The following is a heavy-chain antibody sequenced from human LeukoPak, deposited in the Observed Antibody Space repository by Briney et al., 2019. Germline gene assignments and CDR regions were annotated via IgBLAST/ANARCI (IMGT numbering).Heavy chain of an antibody. J-gene: IGHJ4*02. CDR1: GFTFSSYG. CDR3: AKGPFWSGYRFDY. V-gene: IGHV3-30*02. CDR2: IRYDGSNK. Sequence: PGGSLRLSCAASGFTFSSYGMHWVRQAPGKGLEWVAFIRYDGSNKYYADSVKGRFTISRDNSKNTLHLQMNSLRAEDTAVYYCAKGPFWSGYRFDYWGQGTLVTVSS. D-gene: IGHD3-3*01.